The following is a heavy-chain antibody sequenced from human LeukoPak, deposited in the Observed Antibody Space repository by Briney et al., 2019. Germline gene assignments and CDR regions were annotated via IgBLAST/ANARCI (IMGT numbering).Heavy chain of an antibody. V-gene: IGHV3-30*18. J-gene: IGHJ4*02. CDR1: GFTFSSYG. CDR3: AKGFLGGSGD. D-gene: IGHD3-10*01. Sequence: GGSLRLSCAASGFTFSSYGMHWVRQAPGKGLEWVAVISYDGSNKYYADSVKGRFTISRDNSENTLYLQMNSLRAEDTAVYYCAKGFLGGSGDWGQGTLVTVSS. CDR2: ISYDGSNK.